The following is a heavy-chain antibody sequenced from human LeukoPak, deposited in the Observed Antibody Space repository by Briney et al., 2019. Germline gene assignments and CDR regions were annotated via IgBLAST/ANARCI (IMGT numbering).Heavy chain of an antibody. V-gene: IGHV1-69*13. CDR3: ARAPRIAAFNNWFDP. Sequence: SVKVSCKASGGTFSSYAISWVRQAPGQGLEWMGGIIPIFGTANYAQKFQGRVAITADESTSTAYMELSSLRSEDTAVYYCARAPRIAAFNNWFDPWGQGTLVTVSS. CDR1: GGTFSSYA. J-gene: IGHJ5*02. CDR2: IIPIFGTA. D-gene: IGHD6-6*01.